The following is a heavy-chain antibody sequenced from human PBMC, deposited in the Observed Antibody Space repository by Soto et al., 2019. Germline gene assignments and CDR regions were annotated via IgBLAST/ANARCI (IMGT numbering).Heavy chain of an antibody. Sequence: ASVKVSCKASGYTFTSYYIHWVRQAPGQGLEWMGWINPFDGSRMFAQKFQGRVTITRDTSASTAYMELSSLRSEDTAVYYCARVGSTIFHFDYWGQGTLVTVSS. D-gene: IGHD3-3*01. CDR3: ARVGSTIFHFDY. CDR2: INPFDGSR. J-gene: IGHJ4*02. V-gene: IGHV1-46*01. CDR1: GYTFTSYY.